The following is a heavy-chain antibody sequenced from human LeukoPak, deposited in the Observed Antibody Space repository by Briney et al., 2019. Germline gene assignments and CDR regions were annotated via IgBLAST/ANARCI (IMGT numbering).Heavy chain of an antibody. J-gene: IGHJ4*02. Sequence: GGSLRLSCAASGFTFSRYAMSWVRQAPGKGLEWVSALGVSVSGYGGSTYYADSVKGRFTISRDNSKNTLYLQMNSLRAEDTAVYYCAKGISGSYPYYFDYWGQGTLVTVSS. D-gene: IGHD1-26*01. CDR3: AKGISGSYPYYFDY. CDR1: GFTFSRYA. CDR2: LGVSVSGYGGST. V-gene: IGHV3-23*01.